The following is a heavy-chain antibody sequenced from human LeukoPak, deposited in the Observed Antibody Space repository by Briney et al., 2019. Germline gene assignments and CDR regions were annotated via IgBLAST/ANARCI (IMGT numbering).Heavy chain of an antibody. D-gene: IGHD3-22*01. Sequence: SETLSLTCAVYGGSFSGYYWSWIRQPPGKGLEWIGEINHSGSTNYNPSLKSRVTISVDTSKNQFSLKLSSVTAADTAVYYCARESYYDSSGYYRSPIDYWGQGTLVTVSS. CDR3: ARESYYDSSGYYRSPIDY. J-gene: IGHJ4*02. CDR2: INHSGST. V-gene: IGHV4-34*01. CDR1: GGSFSGYY.